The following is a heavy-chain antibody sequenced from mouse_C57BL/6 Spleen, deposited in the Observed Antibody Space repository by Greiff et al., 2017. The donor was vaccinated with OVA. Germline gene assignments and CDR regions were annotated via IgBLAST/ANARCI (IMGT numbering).Heavy chain of an antibody. CDR1: GYTFTSYW. D-gene: IGHD2-4*01. CDR3: ARDYYDYGRNCDY. V-gene: IGHV1-50*01. J-gene: IGHJ2*01. Sequence: QVQLQQPGAELVKPGASVKLSCKASGYTFTSYWMQWVKQRPGQGLEWIGEIDPSDSYTNYNQKFKGKATLTVDTSSSTAYMQLSSLTSEDSAVYYCARDYYDYGRNCDYWGQGTTLTVSS. CDR2: IDPSDSYT.